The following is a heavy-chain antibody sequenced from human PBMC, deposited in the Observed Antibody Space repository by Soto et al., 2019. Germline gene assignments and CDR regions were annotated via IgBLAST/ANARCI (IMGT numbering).Heavy chain of an antibody. CDR3: GKGTWGAFDI. CDR1: GLTFSSNA. CDR2: ITSGSGGGT. V-gene: IGHV3-23*01. D-gene: IGHD7-27*01. Sequence: EVQLLESGGGLVQPGGSLRLSCVASGLTFSSNAMSWFRQATGKGLEWVSHITSGSGGGTYYADSVKGRFTISRDNAKNTLYMQMNSLRVEDTAVYYCGKGTWGAFDIWGHGTLVTVSS. J-gene: IGHJ3*02.